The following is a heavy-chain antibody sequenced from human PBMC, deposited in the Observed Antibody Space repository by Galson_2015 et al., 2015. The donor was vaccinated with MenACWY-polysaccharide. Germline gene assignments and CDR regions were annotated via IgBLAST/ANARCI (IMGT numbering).Heavy chain of an antibody. CDR2: ISDSGNSA. D-gene: IGHD2-21*01. J-gene: IGHJ4*02. CDR1: GFTFRSYP. CDR3: AKSGGDGVTVFATVPTAPES. V-gene: IGHV3-23*01. Sequence: SLRLSCAASGFTFRSYPMNWVRQTPGKGLEWVSGISDSGNSAFYADSVRGRFTISRDNSKNTLYLQMNSLRADDTALYYCAKSGGDGVTVFATVPTAPESWGQGTLVTVSS.